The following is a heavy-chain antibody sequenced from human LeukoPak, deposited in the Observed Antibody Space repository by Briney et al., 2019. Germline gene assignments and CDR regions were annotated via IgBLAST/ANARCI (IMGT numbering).Heavy chain of an antibody. D-gene: IGHD3-9*01. CDR1: GASIITYY. Sequence: ETLSLTCTVSGASIITYYWSWIRQPPGKGLEWIGYIYYSGSTNYNPSLKSRVTISVDTSKSQFSLKLSSVTAADTAVYYCARDDMKRAFDIWGQGTMVTLSS. V-gene: IGHV4-59*01. CDR3: ARDDMKRAFDI. J-gene: IGHJ3*02. CDR2: IYYSGST.